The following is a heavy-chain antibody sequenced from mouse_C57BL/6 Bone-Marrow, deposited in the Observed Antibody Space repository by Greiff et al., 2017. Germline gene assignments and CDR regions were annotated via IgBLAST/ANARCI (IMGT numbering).Heavy chain of an antibody. D-gene: IGHD1-1*01. V-gene: IGHV2-2*01. CDR3: ARLYDWYFDV. CDR1: GFSLTSYG. Sequence: QVQLQQSGPGLVQPSQSLSITCTVSGFSLTSYGVHWVRQSPGKGLEWLGVLWSGGGTDDNAAFISRLGISKDNPKSQVFFKMNSLQADDTAIYYCARLYDWYFDVWGTGTTVTVSS. CDR2: LWSGGGT. J-gene: IGHJ1*03.